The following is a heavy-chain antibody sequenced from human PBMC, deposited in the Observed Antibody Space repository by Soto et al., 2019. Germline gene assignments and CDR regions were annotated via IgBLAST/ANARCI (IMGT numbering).Heavy chain of an antibody. CDR2: ITTSGSNT. CDR1: GFTFSSYL. J-gene: IGHJ4*02. V-gene: IGHV3-23*01. D-gene: IGHD3-10*01. Sequence: EMPLLESGGDLVQPGGSLTLSCAASGFTFSSYLMSWVRQAPGKGLEWVSSITTSGSNTNYADSVKGRFTISRDTFNNTLYLQMNSLRAEDTAVYYCAKRAYGSGIGWGQGTLVTVSS. CDR3: AKRAYGSGIG.